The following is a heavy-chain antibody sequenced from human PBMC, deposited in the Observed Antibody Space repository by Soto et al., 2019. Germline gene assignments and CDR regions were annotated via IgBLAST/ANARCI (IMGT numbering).Heavy chain of an antibody. CDR1: GFTFSGYW. J-gene: IGHJ3*02. CDR2: IKQEGSEH. D-gene: IGHD1-26*01. Sequence: PRLSCVASGFTFSGYWMSWARQAPGKGLEWVANIKQEGSEHYFVESVKGRFTTTEDNAKHSLYLQMNSLKTDDTAMYYCARRGRRSGNYADAFDIWGQGTMVTVSS. V-gene: IGHV3-7*03. CDR3: ARRGRRSGNYADAFDI.